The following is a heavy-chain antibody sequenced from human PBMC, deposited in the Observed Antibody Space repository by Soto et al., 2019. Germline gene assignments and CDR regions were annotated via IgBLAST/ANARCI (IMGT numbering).Heavy chain of an antibody. J-gene: IGHJ4*02. V-gene: IGHV3-30*03. D-gene: IGHD1-26*01. Sequence: PGGSLRLSCAASGFTFSSYGMHWVRQAPGKGLEWVALMSYDGSNKYYADSVKGRLTISRDNSKNTLYLQMNSLRGEDTAVHYCATRSYYYFDYWGQGALVTVSS. CDR3: ATRSYYYFDY. CDR2: MSYDGSNK. CDR1: GFTFSSYG.